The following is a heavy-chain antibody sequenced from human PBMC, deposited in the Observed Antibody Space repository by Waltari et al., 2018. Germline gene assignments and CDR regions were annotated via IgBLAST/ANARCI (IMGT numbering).Heavy chain of an antibody. CDR2: INHSGST. J-gene: IGHJ4*02. CDR3: SRGPRSSGWGY. V-gene: IGHV4-34*01. D-gene: IGHD6-19*01. CDR1: GGSFSGYY. Sequence: QVQLQQWGAGLLKPSETLSLTCAVYGGSFSGYYWSWIRQPPGKGLELLGEINHSGSTNYNPSLKSRVTISVDTSKNQFSLKLSSVTAADTAVYYCSRGPRSSGWGYWGQGTLVTVSS.